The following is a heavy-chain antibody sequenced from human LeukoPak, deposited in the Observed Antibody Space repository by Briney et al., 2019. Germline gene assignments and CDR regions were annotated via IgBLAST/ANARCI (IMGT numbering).Heavy chain of an antibody. CDR1: GFTFSDHY. CDR3: ARGSPRSGAFDV. V-gene: IGHV3-72*01. CDR2: TRNKGTSYTT. Sequence: GGSLKLSCAASGFTFSDHYMDWVRQAPGKGLEWVGRTRNKGTSYTTDYAASVKGRFRISRDDSENSLDLQMNSLKTEDTAVYYCARGSPRSGAFDVWGQGTMVTVSS. J-gene: IGHJ3*01.